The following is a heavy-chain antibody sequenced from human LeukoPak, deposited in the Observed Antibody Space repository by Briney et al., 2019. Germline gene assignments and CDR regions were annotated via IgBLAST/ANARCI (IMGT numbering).Heavy chain of an antibody. D-gene: IGHD6-19*01. V-gene: IGHV3-48*02. Sequence: GGSLTLSCATSGFTLSSYNMNWVRQAPGKGLEWVSYISSRGSSIQYADSVKGRFTISRDNAKNSLYLQMDSLRDDDTAVYYCARTYNSGWYFDYWGQGTLVTVSS. CDR1: GFTLSSYN. J-gene: IGHJ4*02. CDR2: ISSRGSSI. CDR3: ARTYNSGWYFDY.